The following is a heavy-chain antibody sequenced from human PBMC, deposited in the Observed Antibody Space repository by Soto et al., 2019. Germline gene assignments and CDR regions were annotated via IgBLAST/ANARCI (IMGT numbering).Heavy chain of an antibody. D-gene: IGHD5-18*01. CDR3: AKDHVVDTAMELSGMDV. Sequence: GGSLRLSCAASGFTFSSYAMSWVRQAPGKGLEWVSAISGSGGSTYYADSVKGRFTISRDNSKNTLYLQMNSLRAEDTAVYYCAKDHVVDTAMELSGMDVWGQGTTVTVSS. CDR1: GFTFSSYA. V-gene: IGHV3-23*01. CDR2: ISGSGGST. J-gene: IGHJ6*02.